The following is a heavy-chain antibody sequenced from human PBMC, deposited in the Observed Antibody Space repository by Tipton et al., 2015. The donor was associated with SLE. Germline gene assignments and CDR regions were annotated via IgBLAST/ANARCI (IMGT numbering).Heavy chain of an antibody. V-gene: IGHV4-31*03. Sequence: TLSLTCTVSGDSIGSGGYSWNWIRHFPGKGMEWMGIIYYTGNIYYNPSLKSRLTISKDTSKNQFSLKMRSVTTADTAVYYCARYPMLRGAVDYWGQGTPVIVSS. CDR2: IYYTGNI. J-gene: IGHJ4*02. CDR1: GDSIGSGGYS. CDR3: ARYPMLRGAVDY. D-gene: IGHD3-10*01.